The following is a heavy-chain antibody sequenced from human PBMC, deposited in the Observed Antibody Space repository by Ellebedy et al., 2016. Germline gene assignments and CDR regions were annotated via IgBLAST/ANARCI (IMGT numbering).Heavy chain of an antibody. J-gene: IGHJ4*02. CDR1: GFTFSSYS. V-gene: IGHV3-21*01. CDR2: ISSSSSYI. D-gene: IGHD5-12*01. Sequence: GESLKISCAASGFTFSSYSMNWVRQAPGKGLEWVSSISSSSSYIYYADSVKGRFTISRDNAKNSLYLQMNSLRAEDTAVYYCARGSRASFDYWGQGTLVTVSS. CDR3: ARGSRASFDY.